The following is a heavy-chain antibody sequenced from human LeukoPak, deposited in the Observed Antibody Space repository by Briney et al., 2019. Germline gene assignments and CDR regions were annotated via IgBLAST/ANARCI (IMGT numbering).Heavy chain of an antibody. Sequence: ASVKVSCXASGYTFTGYYMHWVRQAHGQGLEWMAWINPNSGGTNYAQKFQGRVTMTRDTSISTAYMELSSLRSEDTAVYYCARVPGGAARPWYFDYWGQGTLVTVSS. D-gene: IGHD6-6*01. V-gene: IGHV1-2*02. CDR1: GYTFTGYY. CDR3: ARVPGGAARPWYFDY. J-gene: IGHJ4*02. CDR2: INPNSGGT.